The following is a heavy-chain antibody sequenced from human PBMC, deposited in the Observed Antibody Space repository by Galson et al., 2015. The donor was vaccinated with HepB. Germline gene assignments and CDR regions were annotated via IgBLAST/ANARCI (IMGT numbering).Heavy chain of an antibody. CDR1: GYTFTSYD. Sequence: SVKVSCKASGYTFTSYDINWVRQATGQGLEWMGWMNPNSGNTGYAQKFQGRVTMTRNTSISTAYMELSSLRSEDTAVYYCARGALRYSLYYYYGMDVWGQGTTVTVSS. V-gene: IGHV1-8*01. D-gene: IGHD3-9*01. CDR2: MNPNSGNT. CDR3: ARGALRYSLYYYYGMDV. J-gene: IGHJ6*02.